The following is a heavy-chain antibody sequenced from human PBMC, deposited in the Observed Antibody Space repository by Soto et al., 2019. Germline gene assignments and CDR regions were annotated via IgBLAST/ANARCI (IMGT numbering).Heavy chain of an antibody. CDR3: ARARKGRGVTIIEGYYYGMDV. J-gene: IGHJ6*02. CDR1: GGSISSGDYY. Sequence: PSETLSLTCTVSGGSISSGDYYWSWIRQPPGKGLEWNGYINYSGSPYYNPSLNSRVTISADTSKNQYALKMSSVTAADKAVYYCARARKGRGVTIIEGYYYGMDVWGQGTTVTVSS. V-gene: IGHV4-30-4*01. CDR2: INYSGSP. D-gene: IGHD3-10*01.